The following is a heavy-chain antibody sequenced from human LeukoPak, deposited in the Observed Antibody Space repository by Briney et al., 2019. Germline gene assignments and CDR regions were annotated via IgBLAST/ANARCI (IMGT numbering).Heavy chain of an antibody. CDR2: ISDSGGST. Sequence: GGSLRLSCAVSGITLSNYGMSWVRQAPGKGLEWVAGISDSGGSTNYADSVKGRFTISRDNPKNTLYLQMNSLRAEDTAVYFCAKRGVVIRVILVGFHKAAYYFESWGQGALVTVSS. D-gene: IGHD3/OR15-3a*01. J-gene: IGHJ4*02. CDR1: GITLSNYG. CDR3: AKRGVVIRVILVGFHKAAYYFES. V-gene: IGHV3-23*01.